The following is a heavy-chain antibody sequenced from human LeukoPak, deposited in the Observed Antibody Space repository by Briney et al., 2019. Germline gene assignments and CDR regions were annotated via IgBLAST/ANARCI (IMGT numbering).Heavy chain of an antibody. V-gene: IGHV3-30*02. CDR1: GFTFSSYG. J-gene: IGHJ4*02. CDR3: AKDHREGSWYYFDY. CDR2: IRYDGSNK. D-gene: IGHD6-13*01. Sequence: GGSLRLSCAASGFTFSSYGMHWVRQAPGKGLEWVAFIRYDGSNKYYADSVKGRFTISRDNSKNTLYLQMNSLRAEDTAVYYCAKDHREGSWYYFDYWGQGTLVTVSS.